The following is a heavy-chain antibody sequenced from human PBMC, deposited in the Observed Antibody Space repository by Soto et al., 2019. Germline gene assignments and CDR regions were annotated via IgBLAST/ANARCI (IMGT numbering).Heavy chain of an antibody. CDR1: GFTFSSYW. J-gene: IGHJ4*02. V-gene: IGHV3-74*01. Sequence: PGGSLRLSCAASGFTFSSYWMHWVRQAPGKGLVWVSRINSDGSSTSYADSVKGRFTISRDNAKNTLYLQMNSLRAEDTAVYYCARDFSDSSGYPAPNFDYWGQGTLVTVSS. D-gene: IGHD3-22*01. CDR2: INSDGSST. CDR3: ARDFSDSSGYPAPNFDY.